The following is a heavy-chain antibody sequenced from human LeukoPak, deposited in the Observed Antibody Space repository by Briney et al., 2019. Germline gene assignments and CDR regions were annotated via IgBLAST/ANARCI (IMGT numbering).Heavy chain of an antibody. V-gene: IGHV1-69*06. CDR3: AVPPMKATVTTSYYYYYMDV. J-gene: IGHJ6*03. CDR1: GGTFSIYS. CDR2: IIPIFGTA. Sequence: SVKVSCKASGGTFSIYSISWVRQAPGQGLEWMGGIIPIFGTANYAQKFQGRVTITADKSASTAYMELSSLRSEDTAVYYCAVPPMKATVTTSYYYYYMDVWGKGTTVTVSS. D-gene: IGHD4-17*01.